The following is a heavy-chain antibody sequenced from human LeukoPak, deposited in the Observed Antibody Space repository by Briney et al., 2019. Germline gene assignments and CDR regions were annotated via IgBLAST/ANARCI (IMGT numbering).Heavy chain of an antibody. CDR2: IIPIFGTA. V-gene: IGHV1-69*05. D-gene: IGHD2-2*02. J-gene: IGHJ3*02. CDR1: GGTFSSYA. Sequence: ASVKVSCKASGGTFSSYAISWVRQAPGQGLEWMGGIIPIFGTANYAQKFQGRVTITTDESTSTAYMELSSLRSEDTAVYYCARDLDCSSTSCYTGMGAFDIWGQGTMVTVSS. CDR3: ARDLDCSSTSCYTGMGAFDI.